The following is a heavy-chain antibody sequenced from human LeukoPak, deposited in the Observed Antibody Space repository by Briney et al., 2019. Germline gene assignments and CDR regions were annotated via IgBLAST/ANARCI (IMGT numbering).Heavy chain of an antibody. Sequence: GGSLRLSCAASGFTFSSYWMHCVRQAPGKGRVGVSRINSDGSSTSYADSVKGRFTISRDNAKNTLYLQMNSLRAEDTAVYYCAPGGDSTFFDYWGQGTLVTVSS. D-gene: IGHD4-17*01. V-gene: IGHV3-74*01. J-gene: IGHJ4*02. CDR1: GFTFSSYW. CDR2: INSDGSST. CDR3: APGGDSTFFDY.